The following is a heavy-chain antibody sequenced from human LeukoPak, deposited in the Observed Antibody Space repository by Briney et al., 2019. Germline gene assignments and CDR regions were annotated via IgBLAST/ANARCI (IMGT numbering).Heavy chain of an antibody. V-gene: IGHV4-38-2*02. Sequence: SETLSLTCTVSGYSISSGYYWGWIRQPPGKGLEWIGSIYHSGGTYYNPSLKSRVTISVDTSKNQFSLKLSSVTAADTAVYYCARAKWSDDAFDIWGQGTMVTVSS. CDR1: GYSISSGYY. D-gene: IGHD2-15*01. J-gene: IGHJ3*02. CDR2: IYHSGGT. CDR3: ARAKWSDDAFDI.